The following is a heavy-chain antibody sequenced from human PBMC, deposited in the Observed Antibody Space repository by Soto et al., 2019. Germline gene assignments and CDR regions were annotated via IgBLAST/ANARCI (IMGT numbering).Heavy chain of an antibody. CDR1: GFTFDDYA. V-gene: IGHV3-9*01. D-gene: IGHD5-12*01. CDR3: AKVIVVATAHDAFDI. CDR2: ISWNSGSI. J-gene: IGHJ3*02. Sequence: EVQLVESGGGLVQPGRSLRLSCAASGFTFDDYAMHWVRQAPGKGPEWVSGISWNSGSIGYADSVKGRFTISRDNAKNSLYLQMNSLRAEDTALYYCAKVIVVATAHDAFDIWGQGTMVTVSS.